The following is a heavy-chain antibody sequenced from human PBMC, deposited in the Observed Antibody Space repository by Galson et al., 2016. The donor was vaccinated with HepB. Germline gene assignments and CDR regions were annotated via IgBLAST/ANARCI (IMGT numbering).Heavy chain of an antibody. CDR3: AKNDFWSGYPPYFCYGMDV. V-gene: IGHV3-23*01. D-gene: IGHD3-3*01. Sequence: SLRLSCAASGFTFSSHVMSWVRQAPGKGLEWVSAMSGSADRTSYAVSVEGRFTISRDNSRNTLYLEMHSLRAEDTALYYCAKNDFWSGYPPYFCYGMDVWGQGTPVTVSS. J-gene: IGHJ6*02. CDR2: MSGSADRT. CDR1: GFTFSSHV.